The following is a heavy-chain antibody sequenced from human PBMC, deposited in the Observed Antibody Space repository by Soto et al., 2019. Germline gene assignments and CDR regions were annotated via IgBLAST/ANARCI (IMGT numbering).Heavy chain of an antibody. CDR2: INHSGST. CDR1: GGSFSGYY. Sequence: KASETLSLTCAVYGGSFSGYYWSWIRQPPGKGLEWIGEINHSGSTNYNPSLKSRVTISVDTSKNQFSLKLSSVTAADTAVYYCARGQMLDSSSSPGSWFDPWGQGTLVTVSS. J-gene: IGHJ5*02. CDR3: ARGQMLDSSSSPGSWFDP. D-gene: IGHD6-6*01. V-gene: IGHV4-34*01.